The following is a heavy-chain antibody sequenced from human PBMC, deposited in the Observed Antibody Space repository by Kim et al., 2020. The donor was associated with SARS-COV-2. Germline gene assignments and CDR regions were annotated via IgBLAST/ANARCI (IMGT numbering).Heavy chain of an antibody. D-gene: IGHD3-3*01. CDR1: GYTLTELS. CDR3: ATAPSIDDFWSGYSLDY. CDR2: FDPEDGET. J-gene: IGHJ4*02. V-gene: IGHV1-24*01. Sequence: ASVKVSCKVSGYTLTELSMHWVRQAPGKGLEWMGGFDPEDGETIYAQKFQGRVTMTEDTSTDTAYMELSSLRSEDTAVYYCATAPSIDDFWSGYSLDYWGQGTLVTVSS.